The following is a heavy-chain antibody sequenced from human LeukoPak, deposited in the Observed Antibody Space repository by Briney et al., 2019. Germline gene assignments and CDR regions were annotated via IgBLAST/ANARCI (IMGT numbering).Heavy chain of an antibody. CDR2: ISAYNGNT. V-gene: IGHV1-18*01. Sequence: ASVKVSCKASGYTFTSYGISWVRQAPGQGLEWMGWISAYNGNTNYAQKLQGRVTMTTDTSTSTAYMEMRSLRSDATAVYYCARDDCGGDCYPLPYYYYGMDVWGQGTTVTVSS. J-gene: IGHJ6*02. CDR3: ARDDCGGDCYPLPYYYYGMDV. CDR1: GYTFTSYG. D-gene: IGHD2-21*02.